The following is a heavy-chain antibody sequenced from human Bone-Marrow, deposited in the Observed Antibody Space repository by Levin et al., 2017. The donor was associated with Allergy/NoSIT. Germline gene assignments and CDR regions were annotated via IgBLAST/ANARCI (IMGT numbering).Heavy chain of an antibody. CDR3: AEDKEGARLGTSFDS. J-gene: IGHJ3*02. CDR2: ISWNSGNI. Sequence: GGSLRLSCAASGFTFDDYAMHWVRQAPGKGLEWVSGISWNSGNIDYADSVKGRFTISRDNAKNSLYLQMNSLRSEDTALYYCAEDKEGARLGTSFDSWGQGTMVTVSS. V-gene: IGHV3-9*01. D-gene: IGHD7-27*01. CDR1: GFTFDDYA.